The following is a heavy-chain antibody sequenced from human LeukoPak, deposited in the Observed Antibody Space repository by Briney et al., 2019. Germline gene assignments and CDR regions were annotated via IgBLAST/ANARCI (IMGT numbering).Heavy chain of an antibody. CDR2: ISGSGGST. D-gene: IGHD6-19*01. CDR3: AKGIYSSGWSYFDY. J-gene: IGHJ4*01. V-gene: IGHV3-23*01. CDR1: GFTFSSYG. Sequence: GGSLRLSCAASGFTFSSYGMSWVRQAPGKGLEWVSAISGSGGSTNYVDSVKGRFTISRDNSKNTLYLQMNSLRAEDTAVYYCAKGIYSSGWSYFDYWGHGTLVTVSS.